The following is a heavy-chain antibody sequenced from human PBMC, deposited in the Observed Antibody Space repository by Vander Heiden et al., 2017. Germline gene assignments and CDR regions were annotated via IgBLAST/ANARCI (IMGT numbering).Heavy chain of an antibody. Sequence: QVQLVESGGGVVQPGRSLSLSCAASGFTFSSYAMHWVRQAPGKGLEWVAVISYDGSNKYYADSVKGRFTISRDNSKNTLYLQMNSLRAEDTAVYYCARDSATVTTFLSAIWGQGTMVTVSS. D-gene: IGHD4-17*01. CDR2: ISYDGSNK. CDR3: ARDSATVTTFLSAI. J-gene: IGHJ3*02. V-gene: IGHV3-30-3*01. CDR1: GFTFSSYA.